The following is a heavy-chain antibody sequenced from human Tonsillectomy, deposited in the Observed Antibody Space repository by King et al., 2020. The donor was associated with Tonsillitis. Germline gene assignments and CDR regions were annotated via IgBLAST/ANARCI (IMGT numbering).Heavy chain of an antibody. CDR3: AREWGDYGDLGVHYYYYYAMDI. V-gene: IGHV3-74*01. D-gene: IGHD4-17*01. Sequence: VQLVESGGGLVQPGGSLRLSCAAAGFTFSSYWMHWVRQAPGKGLVWVSRINSDGSSTNYADSVKGRFTISRDNAKNTLYLQMNSLRAEDTAVYYCAREWGDYGDLGVHYYYYYAMDIWGQGTTVTVSS. J-gene: IGHJ6*02. CDR2: INSDGSST. CDR1: GFTFSSYW.